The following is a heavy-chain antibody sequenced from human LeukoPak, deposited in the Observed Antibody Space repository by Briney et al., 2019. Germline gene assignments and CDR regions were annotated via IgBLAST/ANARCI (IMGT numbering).Heavy chain of an antibody. CDR2: INSDGSST. D-gene: IGHD1-26*01. Sequence: PGGSLRLSCAASGFTFSNYWMHWVRQAPGKGLVWVSCINSDGSSTSYADSVKGRFTISRDNVKNTLYLQMNSLRAEDTAVYYCARVSSGSYFGYYYYYMDVWGKGTTVTVSS. CDR3: ARVSSGSYFGYYYYYMDV. V-gene: IGHV3-74*01. CDR1: GFTFSNYW. J-gene: IGHJ6*03.